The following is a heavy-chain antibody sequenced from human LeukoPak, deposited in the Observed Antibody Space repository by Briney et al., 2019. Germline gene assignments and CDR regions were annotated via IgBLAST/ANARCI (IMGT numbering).Heavy chain of an antibody. CDR3: ARLSAL. Sequence: ASVKVSCKTSGYPFSDYYIHWIRQASGQGLESMGWINPKNGDTKYAQRSQGRLTITMDTSIDTVYMELRSLRYDDTAVYYRARLSALWGQGTLVTVSS. CDR2: INPKNGDT. V-gene: IGHV1-2*02. CDR1: GYPFSDYY. J-gene: IGHJ4*02.